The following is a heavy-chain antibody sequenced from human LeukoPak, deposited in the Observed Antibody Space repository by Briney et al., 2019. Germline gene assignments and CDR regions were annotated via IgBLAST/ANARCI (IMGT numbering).Heavy chain of an antibody. J-gene: IGHJ4*02. D-gene: IGHD5-18*01. CDR3: AKVDTAMVIDY. V-gene: IGHV1-69*04. Sequence: SVKVSCKASGGTFSSYAISWVRQAPGQGLEWMGRIIPILGIANYAQKFQGRVTITADKSTSTAYMELSSLRSEDTAVYYCAKVDTAMVIDYWGQGTLVTVSS. CDR1: GGTFSSYA. CDR2: IIPILGIA.